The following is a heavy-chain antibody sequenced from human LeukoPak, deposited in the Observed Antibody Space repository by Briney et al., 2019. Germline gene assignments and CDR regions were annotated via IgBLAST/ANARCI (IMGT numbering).Heavy chain of an antibody. CDR2: IYPGDSDT. Sequence: GESLKISCKGFGYSFSNYWIGWVRPMPGKGLEWMGIIYPGDSDTRYSPSFQGQVTISATISADKSVTTAYLRWSSLKASDTAMYFCTRLDLARQLEGLLWGQGTLVTVSS. V-gene: IGHV5-51*01. CDR3: TRLDLARQLEGLL. CDR1: GYSFSNYW. J-gene: IGHJ4*02. D-gene: IGHD5-18*01.